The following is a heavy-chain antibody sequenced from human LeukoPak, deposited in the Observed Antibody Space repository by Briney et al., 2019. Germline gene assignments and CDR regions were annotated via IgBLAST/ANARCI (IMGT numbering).Heavy chain of an antibody. Sequence: GASVTVSFTSSGYTFTSCYIHWVRQAPGQGLEWMGWIHPRSGDTTYEHKFRGRVTLTSDTSVSTAYMDLSSLRSDDTAVYYCARDGDYVTGSYYRGCIDSWGQGTPVTVSP. V-gene: IGHV1-2*02. J-gene: IGHJ4*02. CDR2: IHPRSGDT. CDR1: GYTFTSCY. CDR3: ARDGDYVTGSYYRGCIDS. D-gene: IGHD3-16*01.